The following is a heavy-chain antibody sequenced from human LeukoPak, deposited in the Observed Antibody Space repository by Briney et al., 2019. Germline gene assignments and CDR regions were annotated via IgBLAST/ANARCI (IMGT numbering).Heavy chain of an antibody. CDR2: IKRIIDGGTT. CDR3: AAQGGSGDLRY. V-gene: IGHV3-15*01. J-gene: IGHJ4*02. CDR1: GFTFSNTW. D-gene: IGHD4-17*01. Sequence: GGSLRLSRAASGFTFSNTWMNWVRQAPGKGLEWVGRIKRIIDGGTTDYAAPAKGRFTVSRDDSINTLYLQMSSLKTEDTAVYYCAAQGGSGDLRYWGQGTLVTVSS.